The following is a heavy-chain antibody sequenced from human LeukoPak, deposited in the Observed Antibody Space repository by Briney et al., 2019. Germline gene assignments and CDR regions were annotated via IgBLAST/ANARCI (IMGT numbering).Heavy chain of an antibody. CDR1: GGSISSYY. D-gene: IGHD2-2*02. J-gene: IGHJ3*02. CDR3: ARGTYTLTTDAFDI. CDR2: IYYSGST. V-gene: IGHV4-59*12. Sequence: SETLSLACTVSGGSISSYYWSWIRQPPGKGLEWIGYIYYSGSTNYNPSLKSRVTISVDTSKNQFSLKLSSVTAADTAVYYCARGTYTLTTDAFDIWGQGTMVTVSS.